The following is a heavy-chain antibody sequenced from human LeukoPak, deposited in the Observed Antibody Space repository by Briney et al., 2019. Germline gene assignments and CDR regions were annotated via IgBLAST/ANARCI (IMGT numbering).Heavy chain of an antibody. CDR1: GGSISSYY. V-gene: IGHV4-59*08. D-gene: IGHD6-13*01. Sequence: PSETLSLTCTVSGGSISSYYWSWIRQPPGKGLEWIGYIYYSGSTNYNPSLKSRVTISVDTSKNQSSLKLSSVTAADTAVYYCARHFYSSSWSYYYYMDVWGKGTTVTVSS. CDR2: IYYSGST. CDR3: ARHFYSSSWSYYYYMDV. J-gene: IGHJ6*03.